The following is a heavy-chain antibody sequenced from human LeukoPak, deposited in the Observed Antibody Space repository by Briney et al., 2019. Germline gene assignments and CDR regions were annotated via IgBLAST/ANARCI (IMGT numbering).Heavy chain of an antibody. V-gene: IGHV4-59*01. Sequence: SETLSLTCTVSGGSINLYYWSWIRQPPGKGLEWIGYFYDTRSPKYNPSLERRVTISVDMSRKQFSLNISSVTTADTAVYYCARGRGSLTYWGQGTLASVS. CDR3: ARGRGSLTY. CDR1: GGSINLYY. J-gene: IGHJ4*02. CDR2: FYDTRSP. D-gene: IGHD3-10*01.